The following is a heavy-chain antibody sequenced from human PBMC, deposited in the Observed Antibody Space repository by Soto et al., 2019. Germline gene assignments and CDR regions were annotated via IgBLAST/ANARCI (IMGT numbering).Heavy chain of an antibody. CDR3: AREGYSSGWNDF. J-gene: IGHJ4*02. CDR2: ISDSGST. Sequence: QVQLQESGPGLVKPSETRSLTCTVSGGSISSYYWTWIRQTPGKGLEWMGYISDSGSTNYNPSLKRRVTISVATSKNQFSLKLRSVTAAATAVYYCAREGYSSGWNDFWGQGILVTVSS. V-gene: IGHV4-59*01. D-gene: IGHD6-19*01. CDR1: GGSISSYY.